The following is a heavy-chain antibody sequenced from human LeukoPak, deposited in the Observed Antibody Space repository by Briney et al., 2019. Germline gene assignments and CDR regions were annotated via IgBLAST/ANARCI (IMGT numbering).Heavy chain of an antibody. CDR2: ISAYNGNT. J-gene: IGHJ4*02. CDR3: AREGDYGDPPGY. D-gene: IGHD4-17*01. V-gene: IGHV1-18*01. Sequence: ASMKVSCKASGYTFTSYGISWVRQAPGQGLEWMGWISAYNGNTNYAQKLQSRVTMTTDTSTSTAYMELRSLRSDDTAVYYCAREGDYGDPPGYWGQGTLVTVSS. CDR1: GYTFTSYG.